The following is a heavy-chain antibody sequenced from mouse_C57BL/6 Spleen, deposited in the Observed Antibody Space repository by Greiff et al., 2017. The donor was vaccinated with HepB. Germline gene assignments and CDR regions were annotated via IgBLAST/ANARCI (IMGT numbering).Heavy chain of an antibody. J-gene: IGHJ4*01. V-gene: IGHV1-82*01. Sequence: QVQLQQSGPELVKPGASVKISCKASGYAFSSSWMNWVKQRPGKGLEWIGRIYPGDGDTNYNGKFKGKATLTADKSSSTAYMQLSSLTSEDSAVYFCARDYGSSYGSAMDYWGQGTSVTVSS. CDR1: GYAFSSSW. CDR2: IYPGDGDT. D-gene: IGHD1-1*01. CDR3: ARDYGSSYGSAMDY.